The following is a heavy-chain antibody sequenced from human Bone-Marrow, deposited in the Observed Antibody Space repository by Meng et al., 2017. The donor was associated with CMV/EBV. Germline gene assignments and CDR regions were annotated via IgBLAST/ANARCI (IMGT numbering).Heavy chain of an antibody. CDR1: GFTVSSNY. V-gene: IGHV3-11*04. CDR3: ARVVPDYDSSGYGDY. D-gene: IGHD3-22*01. Sequence: GESLKISCAASGFTVSSNYMSWVRQAPGKGLEWVSYISSSGSTIYYADSVKGRFTISRDNAKNSLYLQMNSLRAEDTAVYYCARVVPDYDSSGYGDYWGQGTLVTVSS. CDR2: ISSSGSTI. J-gene: IGHJ4*02.